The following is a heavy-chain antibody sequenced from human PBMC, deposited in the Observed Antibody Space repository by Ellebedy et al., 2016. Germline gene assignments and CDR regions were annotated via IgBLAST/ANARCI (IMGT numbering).Heavy chain of an antibody. J-gene: IGHJ6*02. Sequence: GGSLRLSCEASGFTFSRYWMHWLRQAPGKGLAWVSRVSPDGSWANYAASVKGRFTISRDNAKNTVYLQMTSLRAEDTAVYYCARVRRPLLWFGELLYYYYGMDVWGQGTTVTVSS. CDR2: VSPDGSWA. CDR1: GFTFSRYW. D-gene: IGHD3-10*01. V-gene: IGHV3-74*01. CDR3: ARVRRPLLWFGELLYYYYGMDV.